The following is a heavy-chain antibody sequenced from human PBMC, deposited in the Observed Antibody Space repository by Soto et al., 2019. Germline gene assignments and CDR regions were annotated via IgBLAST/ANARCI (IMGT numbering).Heavy chain of an antibody. D-gene: IGHD2-21*02. CDR2: ISPIDEKV. Sequence: QVQLVPSGAAVKKPGASVKVSCRASGVTFSNYGWTITTYVISWVRQAPGQVLEWMGGISPIDEKVNSAESFKHKLRRTAHQSTNTANMELSALRSGTTATCFCTFTTLVFLPDCGRSPQRFYGIDICGQGTNVIGSS. CDR1: GVTFSNYG. CDR3: TFTTLVFLPDCGRSPQRFYGIDI. J-gene: IGHJ6*02. V-gene: IGHV1-69*01.